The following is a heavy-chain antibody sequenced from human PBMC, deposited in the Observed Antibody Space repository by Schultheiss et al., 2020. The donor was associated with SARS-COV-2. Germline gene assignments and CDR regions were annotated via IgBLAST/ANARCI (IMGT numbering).Heavy chain of an antibody. CDR1: GFIFSSYG. CDR3: VREDYDIVTSFDS. CDR2: IWYDGTNK. J-gene: IGHJ4*02. D-gene: IGHD3-9*01. V-gene: IGHV3-33*01. Sequence: GESLKISCAASGFIFSSYGMHWVRQAPGKGLEWVAVIWYDGTNKYYADSVKGRFTISRDNVKNSLYLQMNSLRAEDTAVYYCVREDYDIVTSFDSWGQGILVTVSS.